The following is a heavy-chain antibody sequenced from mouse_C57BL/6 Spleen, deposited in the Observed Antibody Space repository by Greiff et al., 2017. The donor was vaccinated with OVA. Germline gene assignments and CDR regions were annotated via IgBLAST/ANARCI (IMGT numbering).Heavy chain of an antibody. V-gene: IGHV1-85*01. CDR3: ARPHYYGSSYWYFDV. CDR2: LYPRDGST. Sequence: QVQLKESGPELVKPGASVKLSCKASGYTFTSYDINWVKQRPGQGLEWIGWLYPRDGSTKYNEKFKGKATLTVDTSSSTAYMELHSLTSEDSAVYFCARPHYYGSSYWYFDVWGTGTTVTVSS. D-gene: IGHD1-1*01. CDR1: GYTFTSYD. J-gene: IGHJ1*03.